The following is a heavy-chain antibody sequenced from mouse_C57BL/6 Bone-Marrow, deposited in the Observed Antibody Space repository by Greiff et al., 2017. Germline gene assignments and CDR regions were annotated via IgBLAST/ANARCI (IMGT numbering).Heavy chain of an antibody. CDR3: TRARLRRDVFAY. CDR1: GFTFSSYA. D-gene: IGHD2-4*01. J-gene: IGHJ3*01. V-gene: IGHV5-9-1*02. CDR2: ISSGGDYI. Sequence: EVQLMESGEGLVKPGGSLKLSCAASGFTFSSYAMSWVRQTPEKRLEWVAYISSGGDYIYYADTVKGRFTISRDNARNTLYLQMSSLKSEDTAMYYCTRARLRRDVFAYWGQGTLVTVSA.